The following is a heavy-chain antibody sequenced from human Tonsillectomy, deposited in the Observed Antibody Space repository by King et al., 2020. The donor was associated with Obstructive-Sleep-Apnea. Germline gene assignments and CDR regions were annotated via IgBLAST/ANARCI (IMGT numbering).Heavy chain of an antibody. V-gene: IGHV3-13*04. CDR3: ARGSYCSGGSCYRRYFDL. CDR2: IGTAGDT. CDR1: GFTFSSYD. J-gene: IGHJ2*01. Sequence: QLVESGGGLVQPGGSLRLSCAASGFTFSSYDMHWVRQATGKGLEWVSAIGTAGDTYYPGSVKGRFTISRENAKNSLYLQMNSLRAGDTAVYYCARGSYCSGGSCYRRYFDLWGRGTLVTVSS. D-gene: IGHD2-15*01.